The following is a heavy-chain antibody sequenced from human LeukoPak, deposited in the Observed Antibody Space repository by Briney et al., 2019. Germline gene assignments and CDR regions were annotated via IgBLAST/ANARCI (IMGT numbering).Heavy chain of an antibody. V-gene: IGHV3-49*04. CDR3: TRGQLWLRY. Sequence: GRSLRLSCTASGFTFGDYAMSWVRQAPGKGLEWVGFIRSKAYGGTTVYAASVKGRFTISRDDSKSIAYLQMNSLKTEDTAVYYCTRGQLWLRYWGQGTLVTVSS. D-gene: IGHD5-18*01. J-gene: IGHJ4*02. CDR1: GFTFGDYA. CDR2: IRSKAYGGTT.